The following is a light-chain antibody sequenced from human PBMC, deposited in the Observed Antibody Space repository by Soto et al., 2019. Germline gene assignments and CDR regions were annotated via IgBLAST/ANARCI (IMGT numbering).Light chain of an antibody. CDR3: QQYINSPWT. CDR1: QSVGSSY. V-gene: IGKV3-20*01. Sequence: EVVLTQSPGNLSLSPGEIATLFCGASQSVGSSYLAWYQQKPGQAPRLLIYGASTRATGIPDRFSGSGSGTEYTLTISRLEPEDFAVYYCQQYINSPWTFGQGTKVEI. J-gene: IGKJ1*01. CDR2: GAS.